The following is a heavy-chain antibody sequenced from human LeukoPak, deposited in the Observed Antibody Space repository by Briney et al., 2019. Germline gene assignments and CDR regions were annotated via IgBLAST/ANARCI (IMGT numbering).Heavy chain of an antibody. Sequence: SQTLSLTCTVSGGSISSGDYYWSWIRQPPGKGVEWIGYIYYSGSTYYNPSLKSRVTISVDTSKNQFSLKLSSVTAADTAVCYCARGDSSGYYFDYWGQGTLVTVSS. V-gene: IGHV4-30-4*01. J-gene: IGHJ4*02. CDR2: IYYSGST. D-gene: IGHD3-22*01. CDR1: GGSISSGDYY. CDR3: ARGDSSGYYFDY.